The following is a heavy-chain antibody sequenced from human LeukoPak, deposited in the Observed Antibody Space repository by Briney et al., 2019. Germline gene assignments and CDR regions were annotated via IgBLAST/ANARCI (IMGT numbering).Heavy chain of an antibody. Sequence: ASVKVSCKASGYTFSSYGISWVRQAPGQGLEWMGWINVYNGNTNYAQKVQDRVTMTTDTSTSTAFMELRSLRSDGTAVYYCARRSMTTALSHFDYWGQGTLVTVSS. D-gene: IGHD4-17*01. CDR3: ARRSMTTALSHFDY. J-gene: IGHJ4*02. CDR1: GYTFSSYG. CDR2: INVYNGNT. V-gene: IGHV1-18*01.